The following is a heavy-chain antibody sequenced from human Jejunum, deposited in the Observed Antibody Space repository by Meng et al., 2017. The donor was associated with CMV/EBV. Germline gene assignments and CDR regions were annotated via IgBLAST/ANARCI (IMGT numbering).Heavy chain of an antibody. V-gene: IGHV1-18*04. D-gene: IGHD3/OR15-3a*01. CDR2: ISPYNGDT. CDR1: GYTSTNYY. Sequence: QVQLVQSGAEVKKPGASVKVSCKASGYTSTNYYINWVRQAPGQGLEWMGWISPYNGDTNYGQNFQGRMTMTTDTSTTTAYMELRSLRSDDTALYYCTRDGLQYTEGSSYWGQGTLVTVSS. J-gene: IGHJ4*02. CDR3: TRDGLQYTEGSSY.